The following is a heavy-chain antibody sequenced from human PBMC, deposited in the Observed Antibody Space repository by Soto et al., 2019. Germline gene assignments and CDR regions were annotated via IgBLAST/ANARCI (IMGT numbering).Heavy chain of an antibody. J-gene: IGHJ4*02. V-gene: IGHV3-64D*08. CDR3: VKDPRGTYYDFWSGPLYYFDY. CDR2: ISSNGGST. Sequence: GGSLRLSCSASGFTFSSYAMHWVRQAPGKGLEYVSAISSNGGSTYYADSVKGRFTISRDNSKNTLYLQMSSLRAEDTAVYYCVKDPRGTYYDFWSGPLYYFDYWGQGTLVTVSS. D-gene: IGHD3-3*01. CDR1: GFTFSSYA.